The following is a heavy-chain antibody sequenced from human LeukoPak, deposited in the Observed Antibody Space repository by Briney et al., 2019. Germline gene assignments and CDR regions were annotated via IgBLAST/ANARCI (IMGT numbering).Heavy chain of an antibody. CDR1: GGTFSSYA. CDR2: ISAYNGNT. V-gene: IGHV1-18*01. J-gene: IGHJ4*02. CDR3: ARGRDYGDFEGFDY. Sequence: ASVKVSCKASGGTFSSYAISWVRQAPGQGLEWMGWISAYNGNTSYAQKLQGRVTMTTDTSTSTAYMELRSLRSDDTAVYYCARGRDYGDFEGFDYWGQGTLVTVSS. D-gene: IGHD4-17*01.